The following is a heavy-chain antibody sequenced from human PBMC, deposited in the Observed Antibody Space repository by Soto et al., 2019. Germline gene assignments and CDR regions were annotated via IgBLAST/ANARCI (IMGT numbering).Heavy chain of an antibody. Sequence: ASVKVPCKASGYTFTGYYMHWVRQTPGQGLEWMGWINPNSGGTNYAQKFQGRVTMTRDTSISTAYMELSRLRSDDTAVYYCARDHCSGGSCFFYGMDVWGQGTTVTVSS. CDR2: INPNSGGT. J-gene: IGHJ6*02. D-gene: IGHD2-15*01. V-gene: IGHV1-2*02. CDR3: ARDHCSGGSCFFYGMDV. CDR1: GYTFTGYY.